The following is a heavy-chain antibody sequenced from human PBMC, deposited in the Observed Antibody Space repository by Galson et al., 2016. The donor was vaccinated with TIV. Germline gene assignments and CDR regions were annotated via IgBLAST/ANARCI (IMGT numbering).Heavy chain of an antibody. J-gene: IGHJ4*02. V-gene: IGHV5-51*03. CDR3: ARAPGYSGYSYGYFDS. CDR1: RYSFTSNW. D-gene: IGHD5-18*01. CDR2: MYPADSDI. Sequence: QSGAEVTKPGESLKISCQVSRYSFTSNWIAWVRQMPGKGLEWMGIMYPADSDIRYSPSFQGQATMSADESISTAYLQWSSLKASDSAIYFCARAPGYSGYSYGYFDSWGQGTRVTVSS.